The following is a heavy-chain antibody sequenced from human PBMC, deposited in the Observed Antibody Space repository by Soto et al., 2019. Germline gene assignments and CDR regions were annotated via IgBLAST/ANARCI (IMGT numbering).Heavy chain of an antibody. CDR1: GFTFTSSA. D-gene: IGHD3-10*01. V-gene: IGHV1-58*02. Sequence: SVKVSCKASGFTFTSSAMQWVRQARGQRLEWIGWIVVGSGNTNYAQKFQERVTITRDMSTSTAYMELSSLRSEDTAVYYCAAESGLLWFGEALIGAFDIWGQGTMVTVSS. CDR3: AAESGLLWFGEALIGAFDI. CDR2: IVVGSGNT. J-gene: IGHJ3*02.